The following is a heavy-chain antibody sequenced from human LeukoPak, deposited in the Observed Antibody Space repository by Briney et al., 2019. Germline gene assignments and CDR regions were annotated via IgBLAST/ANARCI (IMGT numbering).Heavy chain of an antibody. CDR1: GGSISSYY. D-gene: IGHD2-15*01. Sequence: SETLSLTCTVSGGSISSYYWSWIRQPPGKGLEWIGYIYYSGSTNYNPSLKSRVTISVDTSKNQFSLKLSSVTAADTAVYYCARLTPAEGFDYWGQGTLVTVSS. CDR2: IYYSGST. CDR3: ARLTPAEGFDY. J-gene: IGHJ4*02. V-gene: IGHV4-59*08.